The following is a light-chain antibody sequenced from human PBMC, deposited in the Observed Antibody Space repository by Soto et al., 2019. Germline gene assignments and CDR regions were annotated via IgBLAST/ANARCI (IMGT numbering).Light chain of an antibody. CDR3: QQYSNWPPGT. V-gene: IGKV3-15*01. CDR2: GAS. CDR1: QSVSSSY. Sequence: EIVLTQSPGTLSLSPGERATLSCRASQSVSSSYLAWYQQKPGQAPRLLIYGASTRATGIPARFSGSGSGTEFTLTISSLQSEDFAVYYCQQYSNWPPGTFGQGTKVDI. J-gene: IGKJ1*01.